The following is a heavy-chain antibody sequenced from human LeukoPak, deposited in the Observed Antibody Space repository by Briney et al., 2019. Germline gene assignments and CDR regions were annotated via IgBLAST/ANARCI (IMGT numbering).Heavy chain of an antibody. CDR2: ISYSGST. CDR1: GGSISSYY. D-gene: IGHD6-13*01. CDR3: ARDKGLAAAGHWYFDL. V-gene: IGHV4-59*01. J-gene: IGHJ2*01. Sequence: SETLSLTCTVSGGSISSYYWSWIRQPPGKGLEWTGYISYSGSTNYNPSLKSRVSISVDTSKNQFSLKLSSVTAADTAVYYCARDKGLAAAGHWYFDLWGRGTLVTVSS.